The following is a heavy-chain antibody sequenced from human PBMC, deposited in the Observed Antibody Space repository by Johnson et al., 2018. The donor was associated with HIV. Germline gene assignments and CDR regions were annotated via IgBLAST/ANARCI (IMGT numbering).Heavy chain of an antibody. CDR3: ARDGESQELPFGDAFDI. CDR2: IYSGGST. Sequence: VQLVESGGGLVQSGGSLRLSCGVSGFAVSSNYMSWVRQAPGKGLEWVSIIYSGGSTYYAESLMGSFTISRDNSKNTLYLQMNNLRVEDKAVYYCARDGESQELPFGDAFDIWGQGTMVTVSS. V-gene: IGHV3-66*01. D-gene: IGHD2-15*01. J-gene: IGHJ3*02. CDR1: GFAVSSNY.